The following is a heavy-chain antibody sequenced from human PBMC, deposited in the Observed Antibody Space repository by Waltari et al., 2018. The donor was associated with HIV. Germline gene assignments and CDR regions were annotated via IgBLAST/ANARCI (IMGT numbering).Heavy chain of an antibody. J-gene: IGHJ6*02. V-gene: IGHV3-7*01. CDR2: IKDEGSEE. CDR3: ARIGTFPHNYAIDF. D-gene: IGHD1-26*01. CDR1: GFTFTNYW. Sequence: EVQLMESGGGLVQSGGSLRLSCAASGFTFTNYWMGWVRQTPGKGVEWVAYIKDEGSEEDDRCSGKSRFTISRDNAKDTMFLQMNSLRAEDTAVYYCARIGTFPHNYAIDFWGQGTTVTVSS.